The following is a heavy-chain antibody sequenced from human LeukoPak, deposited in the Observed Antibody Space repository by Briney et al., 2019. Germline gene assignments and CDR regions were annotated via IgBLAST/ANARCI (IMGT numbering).Heavy chain of an antibody. D-gene: IGHD1-26*01. Sequence: SETLSLTCTVSGYSISSGSYYWSWIRQPAGKGLEWIGRIYTSGSTNYNPSLKRRVTISVDTSKNQFSLKLSSVTAADTAVYYCARGKLGDWPSYYMDVWGKGTTVTISS. CDR3: ARGKLGDWPSYYMDV. CDR1: GYSISSGSYY. J-gene: IGHJ6*03. CDR2: IYTSGST. V-gene: IGHV4-61*02.